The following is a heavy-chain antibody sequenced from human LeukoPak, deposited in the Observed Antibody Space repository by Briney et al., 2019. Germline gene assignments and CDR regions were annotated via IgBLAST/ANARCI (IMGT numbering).Heavy chain of an antibody. V-gene: IGHV3-48*03. Sequence: GGSLRLSCEASGFSFSNNEMNWVRQAPRRGLEWVSYISRGGGTIYYADSVKGRFIISRDNAKDSLYLQMNSLRVEDTAVYYCLRGDRRDYWGQGTLVTVSS. CDR2: ISRGGGTI. CDR1: GFSFSNNE. CDR3: LRGDRRDY. J-gene: IGHJ4*02.